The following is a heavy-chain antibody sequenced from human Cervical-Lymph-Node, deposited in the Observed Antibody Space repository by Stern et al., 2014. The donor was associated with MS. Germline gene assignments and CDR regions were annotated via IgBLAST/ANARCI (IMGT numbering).Heavy chain of an antibody. J-gene: IGHJ4*02. V-gene: IGHV1-8*01. CDR3: VRGYDERSAYYFDP. Sequence: VQLVESGAEVKKPGASVKVSCKASRYTFTSYDVNWVRQATGRGLEWMGWINPTSGNTGYAQQFQGRVTMTRDTSISTAYMDLSSLTSEDTAVYYCVRGYDERSAYYFDPWGQGTLVTVSS. CDR1: RYTFTSYD. CDR2: INPTSGNT. D-gene: IGHD3-16*01.